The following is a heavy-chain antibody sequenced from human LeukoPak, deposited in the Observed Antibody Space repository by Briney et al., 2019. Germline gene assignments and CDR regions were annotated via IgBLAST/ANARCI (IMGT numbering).Heavy chain of an antibody. Sequence: GGSLRLSCAASGFTFSSYWMHWVRQAPGKGLVWVSRVNSDGTGTTYADSVEGRFTISRVNAKNTVYLQMNSLRAEDTAIYYCIRTLIVATSPYMDVWGKGTTVAVSS. CDR2: VNSDGTGT. V-gene: IGHV3-74*01. CDR3: IRTLIVATSPYMDV. J-gene: IGHJ6*03. CDR1: GFTFSSYW. D-gene: IGHD5-12*01.